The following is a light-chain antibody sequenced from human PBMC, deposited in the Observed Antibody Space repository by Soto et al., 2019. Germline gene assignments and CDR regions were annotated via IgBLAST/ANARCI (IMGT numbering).Light chain of an antibody. J-gene: IGKJ1*01. CDR3: LQDYNSPWT. Sequence: AIKMTQSPSSLSASVEDRVTITCRASQGIRNDLGWYPQKPGKAPKLLIYAASTLQSGDPSRFRGSGSGTDFTLTSSSLQPEDFATYYFLQDYNSPWTFGQGTKVEIK. CDR2: AAS. V-gene: IGKV1-6*01. CDR1: QGIRND.